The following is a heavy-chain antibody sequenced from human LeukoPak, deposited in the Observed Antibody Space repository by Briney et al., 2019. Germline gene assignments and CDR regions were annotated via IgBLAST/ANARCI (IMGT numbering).Heavy chain of an antibody. CDR1: GGTFSNYA. D-gene: IGHD3-22*01. CDR2: IIPIFRTA. J-gene: IGHJ5*02. Sequence: ASVKVSCKASGGTFSNYAASWVRQAPGQGLEWIGGIIPIFRTANYAQKFQGRVTITADESTSTAYMELSSLRSEDTAVYYCARAVWQNYYYDSSGYFLHWFDPWGQGTLVTVSS. V-gene: IGHV1-69*13. CDR3: ARAVWQNYYYDSSGYFLHWFDP.